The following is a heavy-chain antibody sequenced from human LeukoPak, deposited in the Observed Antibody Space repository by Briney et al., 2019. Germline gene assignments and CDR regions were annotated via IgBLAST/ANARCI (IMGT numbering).Heavy chain of an antibody. D-gene: IGHD3-9*01. Sequence: ASVKVSCKASGYTFTSYDINWVRQATGQGLEWMGWMNPNSGNTGYAQKFQGRVTITRDTSISTAYMELSRLRSDDTAVYYCARAPYDILTGYRTFYYYYYMDVWGKGTTVTVSS. CDR1: GYTFTSYD. CDR2: MNPNSGNT. J-gene: IGHJ6*03. V-gene: IGHV1-8*03. CDR3: ARAPYDILTGYRTFYYYYYMDV.